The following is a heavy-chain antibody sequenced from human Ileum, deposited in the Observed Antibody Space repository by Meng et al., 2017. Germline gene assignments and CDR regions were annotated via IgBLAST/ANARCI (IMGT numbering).Heavy chain of an antibody. J-gene: IGHJ4*02. V-gene: IGHV4-30-4*01. Sequence: QVQLQESGLGLVKPPQTLSLNRTVSGGSITSGDYYWSWIRQPPGKGLEWIGYIFYTGATYSNPSLKSRVTVSLDTSKSQFSLKLSSVTAADTAIYYCVSERRRSYFFDYWGQGTLVTVSS. CDR3: VSERRRSYFFDY. CDR2: IFYTGAT. CDR1: GGSITSGDYY.